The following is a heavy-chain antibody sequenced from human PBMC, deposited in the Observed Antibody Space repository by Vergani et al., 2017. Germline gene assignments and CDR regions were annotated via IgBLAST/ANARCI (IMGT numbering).Heavy chain of an antibody. Sequence: QVQLQQWGAGLLKPSETLSLTCAVYGGSFSGYYWSWIRQPPGKGLEWIGEINHSGSTNYNPSLKSRVTISVDTSKNQFSLKLSSVTAADTAVYYCARGTPPVLIVVVPAAMSWFDPWGQGTLVTVSS. J-gene: IGHJ5*02. CDR2: INHSGST. D-gene: IGHD2-2*01. CDR1: GGSFSGYY. V-gene: IGHV4-34*01. CDR3: ARGTPPVLIVVVPAAMSWFDP.